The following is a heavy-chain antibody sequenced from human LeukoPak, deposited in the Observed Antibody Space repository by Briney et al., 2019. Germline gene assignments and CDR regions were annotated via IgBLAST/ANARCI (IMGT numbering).Heavy chain of an antibody. CDR2: IYYSGST. CDR1: GGSFSGYY. V-gene: IGHV4-59*01. Sequence: SETLSLTCAVYGGSFSGYYWSWIRQPPGKGLEWIGYIYYSGSTNYNPSLKSRVTISVDTSKNQFSLKLSSVTAADTAVYYCARVPVDGSGSPDYYYYYGMDVWGQGTTVTVSS. D-gene: IGHD3-10*01. J-gene: IGHJ6*02. CDR3: ARVPVDGSGSPDYYYYYGMDV.